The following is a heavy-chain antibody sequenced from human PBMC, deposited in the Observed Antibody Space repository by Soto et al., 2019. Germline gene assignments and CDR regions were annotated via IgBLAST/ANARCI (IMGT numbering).Heavy chain of an antibody. CDR1: GYSFTSYW. J-gene: IGHJ4*02. V-gene: IGHV5-51*01. D-gene: IGHD3-22*01. CDR3: ARQLPDSSGYPYYYFDY. Sequence: GESLKISCKGSGYSFTSYWIGWVRQMPGKGLEWMGIIYPGDSDTRYSPSFQGQVTISADKSISTAYLQWSSLKASDTAMYYCARQLPDSSGYPYYYFDYWGQGTLVTVSS. CDR2: IYPGDSDT.